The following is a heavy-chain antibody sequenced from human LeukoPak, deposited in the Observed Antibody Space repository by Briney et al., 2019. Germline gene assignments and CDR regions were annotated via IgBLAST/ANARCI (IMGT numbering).Heavy chain of an antibody. CDR3: ARKYYGSGSYYYFDY. CDR2: IYPGDSDT. CDR1: GYSFTSQW. J-gene: IGHJ4*02. Sequence: GESLKISCKGSGYSFTSQWIAWVRKMPGKGLGWVGIIYPGDSDTRYSPSFQGQVNISADKSISTAYLQWSSLKASDTAMYYCARKYYGSGSYYYFDYWGQRTQVTVSS. D-gene: IGHD3-10*01. V-gene: IGHV5-51*01.